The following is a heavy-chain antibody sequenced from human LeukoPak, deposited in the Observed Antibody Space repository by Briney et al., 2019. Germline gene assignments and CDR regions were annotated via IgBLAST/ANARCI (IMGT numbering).Heavy chain of an antibody. CDR1: GYTFTGYY. J-gene: IGHJ5*02. V-gene: IGHV1-18*04. Sequence: ASVKVSCKASGYTFTGYYMHWVRHAPGQGLEWMGWISAYNGNTNYSQKRQGRVTMTTDTSTSTAYMELRSLRSDDTAVYYCARGLEWLTRRRTWFDPWGQGTLVTVSS. CDR2: ISAYNGNT. CDR3: ARGLEWLTRRRTWFDP. D-gene: IGHD3-3*01.